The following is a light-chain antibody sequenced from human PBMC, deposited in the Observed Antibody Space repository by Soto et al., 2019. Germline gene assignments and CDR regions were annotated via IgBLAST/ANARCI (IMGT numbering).Light chain of an antibody. CDR2: DAS. Sequence: QSPSTLSASLGDRVTITCRASQTVNAWLAWYQHKPGKAPKPLIYDASSLEGGVPARFSGSGSGTEFILTISSLQPDDVGTYYCQQLNSYPLTFGGGTKVDIK. J-gene: IGKJ4*01. CDR3: QQLNSYPLT. CDR1: QTVNAW. V-gene: IGKV1-5*01.